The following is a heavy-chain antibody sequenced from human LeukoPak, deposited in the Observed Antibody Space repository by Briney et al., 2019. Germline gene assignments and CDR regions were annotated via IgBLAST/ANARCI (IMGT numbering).Heavy chain of an antibody. CDR1: GYTFTSYG. V-gene: IGHV1-18*01. J-gene: IGHJ4*02. CDR3: ARDEDYGGNSGGFDY. Sequence: ASVKVSCKASGYTFTSYGISWVRQAPGQGLEWMGWISAYNGNTNYAQKLQGRVTMTTDTSTSTAYMELRSPRSDDTAVYYCARDEDYGGNSGGFDYWGQGTLVTVSS. CDR2: ISAYNGNT. D-gene: IGHD4-23*01.